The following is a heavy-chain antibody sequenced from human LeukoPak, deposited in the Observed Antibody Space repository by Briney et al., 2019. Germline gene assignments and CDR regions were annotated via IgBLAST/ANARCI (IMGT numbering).Heavy chain of an antibody. CDR2: FFDSGTT. D-gene: IGHD3-22*01. J-gene: IGHJ4*02. CDR1: GGSISSYY. CDR3: ARVDDNNALDN. V-gene: IGHV4-59*01. Sequence: SETLSLTCIVSGGSISSYYWSWIRQPPGKGLEWIGYFFDSGTTNYNPSLKSRVTISLDTSKNQFSLKLSSVTAADTAVYYCARVDDNNALDNWGQGTLVTVSS.